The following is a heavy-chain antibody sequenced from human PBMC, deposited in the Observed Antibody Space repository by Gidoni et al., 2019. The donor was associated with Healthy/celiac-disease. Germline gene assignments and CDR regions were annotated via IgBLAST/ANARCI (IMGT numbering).Heavy chain of an antibody. CDR1: GFTFRSYG. CDR2: ISYDGSNK. CDR3: AKGIVVVITLGMDV. V-gene: IGHV3-30*18. D-gene: IGHD3-22*01. J-gene: IGHJ6*02. Sequence: QVQLVASGGGVVQPGRSLSLSCAASGFTFRSYGMHWVRHAPGKGREWVAVISYDGSNKYYADSVKGRFTISRDNSKNTLYLQMNSLRAEDTAVYYCAKGIVVVITLGMDVWGQGTTVTVSS.